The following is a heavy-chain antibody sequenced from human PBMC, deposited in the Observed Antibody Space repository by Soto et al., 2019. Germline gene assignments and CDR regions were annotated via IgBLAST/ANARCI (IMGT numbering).Heavy chain of an antibody. D-gene: IGHD6-19*01. CDR3: ARERLAVAGKGGWFDP. J-gene: IGHJ5*02. Sequence: SETLSLTCAVSGYSISSGYYWGWLRQPPGKGLEWIGSIYHGGSTYYNPSLNSRVTISADTSKNQFSLKLRSVTAADTAVYYCARERLAVAGKGGWFDPWGQETLVTVSS. CDR2: IYHGGST. V-gene: IGHV4-38-2*02. CDR1: GYSISSGYY.